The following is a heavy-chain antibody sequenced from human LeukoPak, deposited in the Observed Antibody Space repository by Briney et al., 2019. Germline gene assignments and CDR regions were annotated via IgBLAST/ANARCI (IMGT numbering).Heavy chain of an antibody. CDR3: VRGGASTWS. J-gene: IGHJ5*02. CDR1: GFTFKNYW. D-gene: IGHD2-15*01. V-gene: IGHV3-74*01. Sequence: PGGSLRLSCAASGFTFKNYWMHWVRHARGKGPVWVSRINDDGSSSSYADSVKGRFTISRDDAKNTLYLQMNSLRAEDTAVYYCVRGGASTWSWGQGTLVTVSS. CDR2: INDDGSSS.